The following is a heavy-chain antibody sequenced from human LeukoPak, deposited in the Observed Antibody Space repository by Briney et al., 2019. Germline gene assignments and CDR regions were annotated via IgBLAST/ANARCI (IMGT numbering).Heavy chain of an antibody. CDR2: IDPSNSYT. CDR3: ARVVITMVRGVIIIPTEYDF. Sequence: GESLKISCQGSGYSFTSYWISGVRQMPGKGLGWMGTIDPSNSYTNYSPSFQGHVTISGDKSISTAYLQWSSLKASDTAIYYCARVVITMVRGVIIIPTEYDFWGQGTLVTVSS. V-gene: IGHV5-10-1*01. J-gene: IGHJ4*02. CDR1: GYSFTSYW. D-gene: IGHD3-10*01.